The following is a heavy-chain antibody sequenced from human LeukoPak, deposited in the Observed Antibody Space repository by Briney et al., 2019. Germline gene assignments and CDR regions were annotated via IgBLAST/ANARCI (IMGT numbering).Heavy chain of an antibody. CDR2: IKQDGSEK. CDR3: ARTGEDYSDNAGHGGFGP. J-gene: IGHJ5*02. Sequence: PGGSLRLSCAASGFSFGSYWMHWVRQAPGTGLEWVASIKQDGSEKLYGASVRGRFTVSRDNARNSLYLNMKTLRSEDTALYYCARTGEDYSDNAGHGGFGPWGQGTLVIVSS. V-gene: IGHV3-7*01. D-gene: IGHD3-22*01. CDR1: GFSFGSYW.